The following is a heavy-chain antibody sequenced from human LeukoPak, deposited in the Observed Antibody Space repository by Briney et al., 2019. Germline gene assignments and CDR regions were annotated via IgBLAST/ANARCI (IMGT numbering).Heavy chain of an antibody. D-gene: IGHD5-18*01. Sequence: PSETLSLTCTVSGVSISGYYWSWIRQPPGKGLEWIGYFSYSGSTNYNPSLKSRVTISVDTSKNQFSLKLSSVTAADTAVYYCAKRGYSYDYFDYWGQGTLVTVSS. CDR1: GVSISGYY. V-gene: IGHV4-59*01. CDR2: FSYSGST. CDR3: AKRGYSYDYFDY. J-gene: IGHJ4*02.